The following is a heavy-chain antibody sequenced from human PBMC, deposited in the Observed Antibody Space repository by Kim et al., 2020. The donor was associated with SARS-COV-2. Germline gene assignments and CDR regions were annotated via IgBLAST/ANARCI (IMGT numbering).Heavy chain of an antibody. D-gene: IGHD2-15*01. V-gene: IGHV4-4*02. CDR3: ARSDRSLLRAGMDV. CDR2: IYHSGST. Sequence: SETLSLTCAVSGGSISSSNWWSWVRQPPGKGLEWIGEIYHSGSTNYNPSLKSRVTISVDKSKNQFSLKLSSVTAADTAVYYCARSDRSLLRAGMDVWGQGTTVTVSS. J-gene: IGHJ6*02. CDR1: GGSISSSNW.